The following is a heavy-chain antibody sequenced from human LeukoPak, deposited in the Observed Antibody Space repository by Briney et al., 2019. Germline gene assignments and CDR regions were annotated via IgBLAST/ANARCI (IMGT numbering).Heavy chain of an antibody. D-gene: IGHD2-2*01. J-gene: IGHJ6*03. CDR1: GYSFTNYW. Sequence: GESLKISCQGSGYSFTNYWIGWVRQMPGKGLEWMGIIYPGDSGTRYSPSFQGQVTISADNSISTAYLQWSSLKASDTAIYFCARRREGSTSSSGLYYYYSYMDVWGKGTTVTVSS. V-gene: IGHV5-51*01. CDR2: IYPGDSGT. CDR3: ARRREGSTSSSGLYYYYSYMDV.